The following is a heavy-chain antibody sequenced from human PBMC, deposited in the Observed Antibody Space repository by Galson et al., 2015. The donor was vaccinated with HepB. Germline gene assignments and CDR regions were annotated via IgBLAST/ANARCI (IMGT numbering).Heavy chain of an antibody. V-gene: IGHV3-30*18. D-gene: IGHD6-13*01. CDR1: GFTFSSYG. CDR2: ISYDGSNK. Sequence: SLRLSCAASGFTFSSYGMHWVRQAPGKGLEWVAVISYDGSNKYYADSVKGRFTISRDNSKNTLYLQMNSLRAEDTAVYYCAKDRGSSTVDYWGQGTLVTVSS. J-gene: IGHJ4*02. CDR3: AKDRGSSTVDY.